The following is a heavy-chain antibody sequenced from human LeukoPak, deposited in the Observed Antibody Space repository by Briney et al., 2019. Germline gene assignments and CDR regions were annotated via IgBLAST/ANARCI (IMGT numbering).Heavy chain of an antibody. D-gene: IGHD3-22*01. CDR2: FTKSSGSI. J-gene: IGHJ4*02. Sequence: GGSLTLSCTASGFTFSRYSMHCVRQAPGEALEWLSYFTKSSGSICYADSVKGRLTISRDNAKNSLYLQMISMRAEDTAVYYCARGGFNYDNGGYSSFYHWGQGTLVTVSS. CDR3: ARGGFNYDNGGYSSFYH. V-gene: IGHV3-48*01. CDR1: GFTFSRYS.